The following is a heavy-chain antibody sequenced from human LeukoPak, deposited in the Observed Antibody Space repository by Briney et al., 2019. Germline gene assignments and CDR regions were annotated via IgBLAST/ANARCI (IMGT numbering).Heavy chain of an antibody. CDR1: GYTFTGYY. Sequence: GASVKASCKASGYTFTGYYMHWVRQAPGQGLKWMGWIRAYNGNTNYAQKLQGRVTMTTDTSTSTAYMELRSLRSDDSAVYYCAAISDFWSGYHICWGQGTLVTVSS. CDR2: IRAYNGNT. D-gene: IGHD3-3*01. V-gene: IGHV1-18*04. J-gene: IGHJ4*02. CDR3: AAISDFWSGYHIC.